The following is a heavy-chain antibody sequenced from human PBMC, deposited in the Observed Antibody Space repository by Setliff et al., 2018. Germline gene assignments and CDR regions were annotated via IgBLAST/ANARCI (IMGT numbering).Heavy chain of an antibody. V-gene: IGHV4-39*01. J-gene: IGHJ4*01. CDR1: DDSFTSSRYY. CDR3: VRPGGTTVVARHFDY. D-gene: IGHD2-15*01. Sequence: KTSETLSLTCTVSDDSFTSSRYYWGWIRQAPGSGLEWIGSISYSGTPYYNASVESRVTISIDTSRNQFSLELRSVTVADTATYYCVRPGGTTVVARHFDYWGSGILVTGLL. CDR2: ISYSGTP.